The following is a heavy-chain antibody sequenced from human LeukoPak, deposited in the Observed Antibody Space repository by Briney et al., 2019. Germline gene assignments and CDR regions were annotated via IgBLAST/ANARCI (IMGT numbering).Heavy chain of an antibody. Sequence: GGSLRLSCAASGFTFSSYSMNWVRQAPGKGLEWVSSISSSSSYIYYADLVKGRFTISRDNAKNSLYLQINSLRAEGTAVYYCASSSSWARFDPWGQGTLVTVSS. V-gene: IGHV3-21*04. D-gene: IGHD6-13*01. CDR2: ISSSSSYI. J-gene: IGHJ5*02. CDR1: GFTFSSYS. CDR3: ASSSSWARFDP.